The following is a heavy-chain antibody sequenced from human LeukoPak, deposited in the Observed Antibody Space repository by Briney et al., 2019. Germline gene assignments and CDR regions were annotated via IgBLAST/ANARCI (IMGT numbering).Heavy chain of an antibody. V-gene: IGHV3-53*01. D-gene: IGHD3-10*01. Sequence: GGSLRLSCAASGFTVSSNYMSWVRQAPGKGLEGVSVIYSGGSTYYADSVKGRFTISRVNSKNTLYLQMNSLRAEDTAVYYCARGHYGSGSYSRSYYFDYWGQGTLVTVSS. CDR3: ARGHYGSGSYSRSYYFDY. J-gene: IGHJ4*02. CDR1: GFTVSSNY. CDR2: IYSGGST.